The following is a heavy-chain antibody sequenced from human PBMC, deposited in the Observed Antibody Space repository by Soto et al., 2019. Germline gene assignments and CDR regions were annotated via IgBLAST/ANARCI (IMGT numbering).Heavy chain of an antibody. J-gene: IGHJ4*02. Sequence: PGGSLRLSCAASGFIFRNYGMHWVRQAPGKGLEWVTFISSDGNNRSYADYLKGRFTISRDNSKNTLYLEMNSLRGEDTAAYYCAKDGPYYDLFTGPDYWGQGTLVTVSS. CDR3: AKDGPYYDLFTGPDY. CDR1: GFIFRNYG. D-gene: IGHD3-9*01. CDR2: ISSDGNNR. V-gene: IGHV3-30*18.